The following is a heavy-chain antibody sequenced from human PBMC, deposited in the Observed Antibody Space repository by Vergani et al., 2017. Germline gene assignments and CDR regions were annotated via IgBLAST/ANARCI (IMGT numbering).Heavy chain of an antibody. CDR1: GFTFSRYA. V-gene: IGHV3-23*01. J-gene: IGHJ4*02. CDR2: ISGSGGST. CDR3: AKVKASVPAAGY. D-gene: IGHD2-2*01. Sequence: EVQLLESGGGLVQPGGSLRLSCAASGFTFSRYAMSWVRQAPGKGLEWVSAISGSGGSTYYADSVKGRFTISRDNSKNTLYLQMNSLRAEDTAVYYCAKVKASVPAAGYWGQGTLVTVSS.